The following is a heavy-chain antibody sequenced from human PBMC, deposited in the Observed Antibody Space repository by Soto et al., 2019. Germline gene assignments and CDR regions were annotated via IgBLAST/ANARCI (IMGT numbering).Heavy chain of an antibody. V-gene: IGHV1-69*01. CDR1: GGTFSSYA. CDR2: IIPIFGTA. J-gene: IGHJ5*02. Sequence: QVQLVQSGAEVKKPGSSVKVSCKASGGTFSSYAISWVRQAPGQGLEWMGGIIPIFGTANYAQKFQGRVTITADESTSTAYMEVSSLRSEDTAVYYCARKVLGSSRSVASSHQAYNWFDPWGQGTLVTVSS. D-gene: IGHD2-2*01. CDR3: ARKVLGSSRSVASSHQAYNWFDP.